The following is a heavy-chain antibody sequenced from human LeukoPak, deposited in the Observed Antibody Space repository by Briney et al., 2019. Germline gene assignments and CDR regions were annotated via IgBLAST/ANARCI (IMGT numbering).Heavy chain of an antibody. CDR3: AKDEGVGAQSPFDY. D-gene: IGHD1-26*01. CDR2: ITSDGSNI. Sequence: PGGSLRLSCAASGFTFSNFWLHWVRQAPGKGLEWVSRITSDGSNINYADSVQGRFTISRDNAKNTLYLQMNSLRAEDTAVYYCAKDEGVGAQSPFDYWGQGTLVTVSS. J-gene: IGHJ4*02. V-gene: IGHV3-74*01. CDR1: GFTFSNFW.